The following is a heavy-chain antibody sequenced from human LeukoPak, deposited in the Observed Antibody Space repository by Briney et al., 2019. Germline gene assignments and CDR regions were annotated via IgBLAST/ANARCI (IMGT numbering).Heavy chain of an antibody. D-gene: IGHD2-15*01. CDR2: MNPNSGNT. CDR1: GYTFTSYD. V-gene: IGHV1-8*01. J-gene: IGHJ5*02. Sequence: ASVKVSCKASGYTFTSYDIKWVRQATGQGLEWMGWMNPNSGNTGYAQKFQGRVTMTRNTSISTAYMELSSLRSEDTAVYYCARAYCSGGSCANWFDPWGQGTLVTVSS. CDR3: ARAYCSGGSCANWFDP.